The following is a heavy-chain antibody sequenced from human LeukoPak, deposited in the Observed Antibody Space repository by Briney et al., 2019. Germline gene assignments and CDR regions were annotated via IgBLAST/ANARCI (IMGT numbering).Heavy chain of an antibody. D-gene: IGHD2-8*01. Sequence: GGSLRLSCAASGFTVSSNYMSWVRQAPGKGLEWVSVVYSGGSTYYADSVKGRFTISRDNSKNTLHLQVNSLRAEDTAVYYCARDAMVYAVDYWGQGTLVTVSS. CDR1: GFTVSSNY. CDR3: ARDAMVYAVDY. CDR2: VYSGGST. V-gene: IGHV3-66*01. J-gene: IGHJ4*02.